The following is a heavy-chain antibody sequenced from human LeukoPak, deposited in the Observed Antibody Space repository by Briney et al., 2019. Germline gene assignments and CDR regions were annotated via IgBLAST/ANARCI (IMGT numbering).Heavy chain of an antibody. CDR2: IKQDGSEK. CDR3: AKDPYDYVWGSYPSTLGMDV. J-gene: IGHJ6*02. V-gene: IGHV3-7*01. D-gene: IGHD3-16*02. Sequence: GGSLRLSCAASGFTFSSYWMSWVRQAPGKGLEWVANIKQDGSEKYYVDSVKGRFTISRDNAKNSLYLQMNSLRAEDTAVYYCAKDPYDYVWGSYPSTLGMDVWGQGTTVTVSS. CDR1: GFTFSSYW.